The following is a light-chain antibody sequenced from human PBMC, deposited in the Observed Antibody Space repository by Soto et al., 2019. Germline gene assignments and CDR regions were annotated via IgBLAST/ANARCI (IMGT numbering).Light chain of an antibody. J-gene: IGKJ5*01. CDR2: GAS. CDR3: QQRYSWPPIT. CDR1: QSVDSSY. V-gene: IGKV3D-20*02. Sequence: EIVMTQSPATLSVSPGERATLSCRASQSVDSSYLAWYQQKPGQAPRLLIYGASSRATGIPDRFSGSGSGTDFTLTISSLEPEDFAVYYCQQRYSWPPITFGQGTRLEIK.